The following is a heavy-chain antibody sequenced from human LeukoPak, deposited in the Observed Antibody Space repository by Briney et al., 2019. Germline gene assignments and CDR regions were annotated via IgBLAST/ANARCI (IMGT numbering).Heavy chain of an antibody. CDR1: GGSISSGDYY. J-gene: IGHJ3*02. V-gene: IGHV4-30-4*08. CDR3: ARILANYGGWDAFDI. CDR2: IYYSGST. D-gene: IGHD1-7*01. Sequence: PSQTLSLTCTVSGGSISSGDYYWSWIRQPPGKGLEWIGYIYYSGSTYYNPSLKSRVTISVDTSKNQFSLKLSSVTAADTAVYYCARILANYGGWDAFDIWGQGTMVTVSS.